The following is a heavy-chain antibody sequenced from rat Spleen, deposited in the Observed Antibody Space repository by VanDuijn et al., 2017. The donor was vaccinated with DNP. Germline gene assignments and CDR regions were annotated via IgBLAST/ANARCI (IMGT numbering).Heavy chain of an antibody. V-gene: IGHV5-29*01. J-gene: IGHJ2*01. CDR2: ISYDGSST. Sequence: EVQLVESDGGLVQPGRSLKLSCAASGFTFSDYYMAWVRQAPTKGLEWVATISYDGSSTYYRDSVKGRFTISRDNAKSTLYLQMDSLRSEDTATYYCARDNNPFDYWGQGVMVTVSS. D-gene: IGHD1-10*01. CDR1: GFTFSDYY. CDR3: ARDNNPFDY.